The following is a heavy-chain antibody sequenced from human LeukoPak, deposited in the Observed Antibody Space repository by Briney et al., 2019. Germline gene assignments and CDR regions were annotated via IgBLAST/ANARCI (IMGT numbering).Heavy chain of an antibody. Sequence: SETLSLTCAVSGYSISSGYYWGWIRQPPGKGLEWIGSIYHSGNTYYNPSLKSRVTISVDTSKNQFSLKLSSVTAADTAMYYCARNIVVVPTVTGAFDVWGQGTMVTVSS. CDR3: ARNIVVVPTVTGAFDV. V-gene: IGHV4-38-2*01. CDR2: IYHSGNT. CDR1: GYSISSGYY. J-gene: IGHJ3*01. D-gene: IGHD2-2*01.